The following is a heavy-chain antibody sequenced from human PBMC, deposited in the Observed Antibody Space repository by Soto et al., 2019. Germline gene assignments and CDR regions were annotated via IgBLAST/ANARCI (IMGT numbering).Heavy chain of an antibody. CDR2: IDPSDSYT. CDR3: AMKNEGYTYGPDFYGMDV. J-gene: IGHJ6*02. Sequence: PGESLKISCTGSGYSYTSYWTSWVSQMPGKGLEWKERIDPSDSYTNYSPSFQGHVTISADQSISTAYLQWSSLKASDTAIYYCAMKNEGYTYGPDFYGMDVWGQGTTVTVSS. CDR1: GYSYTSYW. V-gene: IGHV5-10-1*01. D-gene: IGHD5-18*01.